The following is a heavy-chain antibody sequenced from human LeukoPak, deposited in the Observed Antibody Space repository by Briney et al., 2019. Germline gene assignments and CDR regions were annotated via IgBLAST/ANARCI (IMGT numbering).Heavy chain of an antibody. CDR2: IYYSGST. V-gene: IGHV4-39*07. CDR1: GGSISSSSYY. J-gene: IGHJ4*02. CDR3: ARDKSPSGWYSVF. Sequence: SETLSLTCAVSGGSISSSSYYWGWIRQPPGKGLEWIGSIYYSGSTYYNPSLKSRVTISVDTSKNQFSLKLSSVTAADTAVYYCARDKSPSGWYSVFWGQGTLVTVSS. D-gene: IGHD6-19*01.